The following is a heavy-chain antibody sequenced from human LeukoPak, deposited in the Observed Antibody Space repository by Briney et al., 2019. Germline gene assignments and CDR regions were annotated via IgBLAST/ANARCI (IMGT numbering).Heavy chain of an antibody. CDR3: ARGFGYYDSRGYHNDAFDI. CDR2: INPNSGGT. CDR1: GYGFTGYY. Sequence: GASVKVSCKTSGYGFTGYYIHWVRQAPGQGLEWLGRINPNSGGTNYAQKFQGRVTMTRDTSISTAYIDLSSLISDDTAVYYCARGFGYYDSRGYHNDAFDIWGQGTLVTVSS. D-gene: IGHD3-22*01. J-gene: IGHJ3*02. V-gene: IGHV1-2*06.